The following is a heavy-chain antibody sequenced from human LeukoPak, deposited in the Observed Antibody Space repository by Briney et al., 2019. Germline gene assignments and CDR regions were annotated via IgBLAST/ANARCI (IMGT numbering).Heavy chain of an antibody. CDR1: GFTFSSYG. V-gene: IGHV3-74*01. Sequence: GGSLRLSCAASGFTFSSYGMYWVRQAPGKGLVWVSRINSDGSSTSYADSVKGRFTISRDNAKNSLYLQMNSLRAEDTAVYYCAGPMGPAAIFGFDYWGQGTLVTVSS. D-gene: IGHD2-2*01. CDR3: AGPMGPAAIFGFDY. J-gene: IGHJ4*02. CDR2: INSDGSST.